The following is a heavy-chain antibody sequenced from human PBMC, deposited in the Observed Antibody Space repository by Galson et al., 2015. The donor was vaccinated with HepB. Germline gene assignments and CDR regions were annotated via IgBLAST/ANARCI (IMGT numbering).Heavy chain of an antibody. Sequence: SVKVSCKASGYTFTSYAMHWVRQAPGQRLEWMGWINAGNGNTKYSQKFQGRVTITRDTSASTAYMELSSLRSEDTAVYYCARGGLLRYFDWLPPHYWGQGTLVTVSS. J-gene: IGHJ4*02. CDR2: INAGNGNT. V-gene: IGHV1-3*01. CDR1: GYTFTSYA. D-gene: IGHD3-9*01. CDR3: ARGGLLRYFDWLPPHY.